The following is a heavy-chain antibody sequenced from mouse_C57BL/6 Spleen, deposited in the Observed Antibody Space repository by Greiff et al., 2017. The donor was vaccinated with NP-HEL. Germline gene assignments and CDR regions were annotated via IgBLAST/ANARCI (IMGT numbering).Heavy chain of an antibody. D-gene: IGHD1-1*01. CDR1: GFNIKDYY. CDR3: ARRAYYDGSSYWYFDV. CDR2: IDPEDGET. Sequence: EVQLQQSGAELVKPGASVKLSCTASGFNIKDYYMHWVKQRTEQGLEWIGRIDPEDGETKYAPKFQGKATLTADTSSNTAYLQLSSLTSEDTAVYYCARRAYYDGSSYWYFDVWGTGTTVTVSS. J-gene: IGHJ1*03. V-gene: IGHV14-2*01.